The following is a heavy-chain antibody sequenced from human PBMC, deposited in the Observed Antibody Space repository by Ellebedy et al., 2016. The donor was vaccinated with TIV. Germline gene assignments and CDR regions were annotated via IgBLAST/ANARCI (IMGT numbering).Heavy chain of an antibody. D-gene: IGHD3-10*01. CDR2: ISSDSSDL. J-gene: IGHJ5*02. V-gene: IGHV3-21*01. CDR3: AAGSKEYWFDP. Sequence: PGGSLRLSCAASGFTFTSYSMNWVRQAPGEAPAWVSSISSDSSDLSYADSGKGRFTISRDNAKNLLYLQMNSLGVEDTAVYYCAAGSKEYWFDPWGQGTLVTVSS. CDR1: GFTFTSYS.